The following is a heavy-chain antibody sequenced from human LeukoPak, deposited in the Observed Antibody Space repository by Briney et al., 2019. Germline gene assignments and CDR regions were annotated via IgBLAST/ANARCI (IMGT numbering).Heavy chain of an antibody. CDR2: IYYSGST. V-gene: IGHV4-59*08. CDR3: ASLDTTVTLFDY. CDR1: GGFISSYY. J-gene: IGHJ4*02. Sequence: SETLSLTCTVSGGFISSYYWSWIRQPPGKGLEWIGYIYYSGSTNYNPSPKSRVTISVDTSKNQFSLKLTSVTAADTAVYYCASLDTTVTLFDYWGQGTLVTVSS. D-gene: IGHD4-17*01.